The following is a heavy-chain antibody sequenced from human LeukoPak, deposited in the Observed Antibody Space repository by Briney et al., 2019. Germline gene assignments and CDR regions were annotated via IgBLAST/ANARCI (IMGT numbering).Heavy chain of an antibody. V-gene: IGHV4-39*01. CDR1: GGSIRSSSYY. CDR3: ARQVVAVAGTGYFDY. D-gene: IGHD6-19*01. Sequence: PSETLSLTCTVSGGSIRSSSYYWGWIRQPPGKGLEWIVSIYYSGSTYYNASLKSRATISVDTSKNQFSLKLNSVTAADTAVYFCARQVVAVAGTGYFDYWGQGTLVTVSS. CDR2: IYYSGST. J-gene: IGHJ4*02.